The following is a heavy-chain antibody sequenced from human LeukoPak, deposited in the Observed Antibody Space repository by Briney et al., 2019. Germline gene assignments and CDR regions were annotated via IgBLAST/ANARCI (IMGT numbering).Heavy chain of an antibody. CDR3: AIMHGYYDGSGYWVQ. J-gene: IGHJ4*02. CDR2: ISPSGDRT. CDR1: GFTFGSYG. V-gene: IGHV3-23*01. D-gene: IGHD3-22*01. Sequence: PGGSLRLSCAASGFTFGSYGMSWVHQAPGKGLEWVSFISPSGDRTSNADSVEGRFTISRDNPRDTLYLQMNSLRDEDTAGYYCAIMHGYYDGSGYWVQWGQGTLVTVSS.